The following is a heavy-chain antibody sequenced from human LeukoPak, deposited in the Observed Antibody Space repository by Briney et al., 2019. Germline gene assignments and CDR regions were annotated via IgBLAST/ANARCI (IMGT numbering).Heavy chain of an antibody. Sequence: SETLSLTCTVSGGSISSSSYFWGWIRQPPGKGLEWIGSIYYSGSTYYNPSLKSRVTISVDTSNNQCSLKLSSVTAADTAVYYCARRVGYCSSTSCFEYYFDYWGQGTLVTVSS. V-gene: IGHV4-39*01. CDR1: GGSISSSSYF. CDR3: ARRVGYCSSTSCFEYYFDY. D-gene: IGHD2-2*01. CDR2: IYYSGST. J-gene: IGHJ4*02.